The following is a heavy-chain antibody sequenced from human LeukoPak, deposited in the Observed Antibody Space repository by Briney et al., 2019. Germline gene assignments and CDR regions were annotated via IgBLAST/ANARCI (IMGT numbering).Heavy chain of an antibody. V-gene: IGHV3-23*01. Sequence: PGGSLRLSCAASGFTFSSYAMSWVRQAPGKGLEWVSAISSSGGSTYYADSVKGRFTISRDNSKNTLYLQINSLRAEDTAVYYCAKGFSTTGYYQFDYWGQGTLVTVSS. J-gene: IGHJ4*02. CDR3: AKGFSTTGYYQFDY. CDR2: ISSSGGST. D-gene: IGHD3-9*01. CDR1: GFTFSSYA.